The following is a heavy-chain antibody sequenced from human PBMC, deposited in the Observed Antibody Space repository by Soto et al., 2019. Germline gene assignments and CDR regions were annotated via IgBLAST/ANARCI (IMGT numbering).Heavy chain of an antibody. J-gene: IGHJ4*02. D-gene: IGHD5-18*01. Sequence: EVQLLESGGGLVQPGGSLRLSCAASGFTFSSYAMSWVRQAPGKGLEWVSAISGSGGSTYYADSVKGRFTISRDNSKNTLYLQMNSLRAEDTAVYYCAKASYSYGPKEGYFDYWGQGTLVTVSS. CDR1: GFTFSSYA. CDR2: ISGSGGST. V-gene: IGHV3-23*01. CDR3: AKASYSYGPKEGYFDY.